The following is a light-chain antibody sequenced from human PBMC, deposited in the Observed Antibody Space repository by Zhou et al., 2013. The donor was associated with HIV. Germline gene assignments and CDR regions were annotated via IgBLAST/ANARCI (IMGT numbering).Light chain of an antibody. Sequence: DIQMTQSPSTLSAFVGDRVIITCRASQTINSRLAWYQQKPGKAPKLLIYGASTLVSGVPSRFSGSGSGTEFTLTIYSLQPDDFAAYYCQQYDSYSTFGPGTKVDL. CDR3: QQYDSYST. J-gene: IGKJ3*01. CDR1: QTINSR. CDR2: GAS. V-gene: IGKV1-5*03.